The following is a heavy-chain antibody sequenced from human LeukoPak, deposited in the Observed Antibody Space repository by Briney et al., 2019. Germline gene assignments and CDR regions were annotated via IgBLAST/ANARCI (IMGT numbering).Heavy chain of an antibody. Sequence: PGGSLRLSCAASGFTFSTSGMNWVRQAPGKGLEWVSGINSAGSTYYADSVKGRFAISRDNSKSTLDLRMNNLRADDTAVYYCATGIATATFDYWGRGTLVTVSP. D-gene: IGHD5-18*01. CDR1: GFTFSTSG. CDR2: INSAGST. J-gene: IGHJ4*02. CDR3: ATGIATATFDY. V-gene: IGHV3-23*01.